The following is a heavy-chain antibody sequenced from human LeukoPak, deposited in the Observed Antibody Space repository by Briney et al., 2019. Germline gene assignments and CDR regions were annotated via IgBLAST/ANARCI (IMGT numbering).Heavy chain of an antibody. CDR2: IYTSGST. V-gene: IGHV4-59*10. D-gene: IGHD6-6*01. Sequence: SETLSLTCAVYGGSFSGYYWSWIRQPAGKGLEWIGRIYTSGSTNYNPSLKSRVTMSVDTSKNQFSLKLSSATAADTAVYYCARYIEYSSLNWFDPWGQGTLVTVSS. CDR3: ARYIEYSSLNWFDP. J-gene: IGHJ5*02. CDR1: GGSFSGYY.